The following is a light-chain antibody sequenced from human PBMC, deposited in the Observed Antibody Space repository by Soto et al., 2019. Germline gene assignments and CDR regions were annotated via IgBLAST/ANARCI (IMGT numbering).Light chain of an antibody. V-gene: IGLV4-60*02. Sequence: QPVLTQSSSASASLGSSVKLTCTLSSGHSSYIIAWHQQQPGKAPRYLMKLEGSGNYNKGSGVPDRFSGSSSGADRYLTISNLQFEDEADYYCETWDSNTHVFGTGTKVTVL. CDR3: ETWDSNTHV. CDR1: SGHSSYI. CDR2: LEGSGNY. J-gene: IGLJ1*01.